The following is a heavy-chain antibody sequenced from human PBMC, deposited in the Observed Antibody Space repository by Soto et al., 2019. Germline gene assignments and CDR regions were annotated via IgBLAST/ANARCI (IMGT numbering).Heavy chain of an antibody. J-gene: IGHJ4*02. CDR1: GGSITSSYS. CDR3: ASARSEIPLRGVIIY. V-gene: IGHV4-39*01. CDR2: IYYSGST. D-gene: IGHD3-10*01. Sequence: QLQLQESGPGLVKPSETLSLMCTVSGGSITSSYSWGWIRQPPGKGLEWIGTIYYSGSTNHNPSLRSRVTISLDTSKTQYSLKLNSVTAADTALYYCASARSEIPLRGVIIYWGQGTLVTVSS.